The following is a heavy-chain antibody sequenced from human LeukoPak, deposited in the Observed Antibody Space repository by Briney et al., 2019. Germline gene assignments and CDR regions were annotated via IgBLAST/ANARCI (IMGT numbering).Heavy chain of an antibody. CDR1: GYIFASYA. J-gene: IGHJ4*02. D-gene: IGHD3-22*01. CDR3: ARHSSQSHFDY. V-gene: IGHV1-18*01. Sequence: ASVKVSCKASGYIFASYAFSWVRQAPGQGLEWMGWVNSYNGNTDYARNLQGRVTMTTETSTNTAYMELRSLRSDDTAVYFCARHSSQSHFDYWGQGNLVTVSS. CDR2: VNSYNGNT.